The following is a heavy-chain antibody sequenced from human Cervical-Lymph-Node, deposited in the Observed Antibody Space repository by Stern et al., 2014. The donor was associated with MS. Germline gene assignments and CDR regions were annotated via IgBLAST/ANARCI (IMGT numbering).Heavy chain of an antibody. D-gene: IGHD1-26*01. CDR3: ARGSGSYPYYYPMDV. V-gene: IGHV5-51*01. J-gene: IGHJ6*02. CDR1: GYTFTSYW. CDR2: ISPSVSET. Sequence: EVQLVQSGAEVKKPGESLKISCKGSGYTFTSYWIGWVRQMPGKGLEWMGIISPSVSETRYSPSFEGQVTISADKSIPTAYLQWSSLKASDTAMYFCARGSGSYPYYYPMDVWGQGTTVTVSS.